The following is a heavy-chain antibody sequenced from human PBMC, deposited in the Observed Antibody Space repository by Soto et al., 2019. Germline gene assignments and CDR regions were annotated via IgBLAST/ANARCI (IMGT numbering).Heavy chain of an antibody. J-gene: IGHJ6*01. CDR3: VCLEFSDSWSYSVPRDV. CDR1: GGSVSRGTYQ. CDR2: IYYTGST. V-gene: IGHV4-61*01. D-gene: IGHD1-26*01. Sequence: ETLCLTCTVSGGSVSRGTYQWSWIRQSQGKGLEWIGYIYYTGSTNYNPSLKSRVTISVDTSKNQFSLKLTSVTAADTALYFCVCLEFSDSWSYSVPRDVWGPGT.